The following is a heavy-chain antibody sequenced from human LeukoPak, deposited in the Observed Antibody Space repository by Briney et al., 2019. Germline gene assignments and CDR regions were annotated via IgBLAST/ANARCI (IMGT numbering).Heavy chain of an antibody. Sequence: GGSLRLSCAASGFTVSSNYMSWVRQAPGKGLEWVSVIYSGGSTYYADSVKGRFTIPRDNSKNTLYLQMNSLRAEDTAVYYCARGPTTVVTPGSSYYYGMDVWGQGTTVTVSS. CDR2: IYSGGST. CDR3: ARGPTTVVTPGSSYYYGMDV. CDR1: GFTVSSNY. J-gene: IGHJ6*02. V-gene: IGHV3-66*01. D-gene: IGHD4-23*01.